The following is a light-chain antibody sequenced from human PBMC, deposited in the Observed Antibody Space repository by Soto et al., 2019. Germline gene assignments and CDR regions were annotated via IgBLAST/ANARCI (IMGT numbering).Light chain of an antibody. CDR1: SSDVGSYNL. CDR2: EGS. Sequence: QSALTQPASVSGSPGQSITISCTGTSSDVGSYNLVSWYQHHPGKAPKLMIYEGSKRPSGVSNRFSGSKSGNTASLTISGLQAEDEADYYCCSYAGSVLFGGGTKVTVL. J-gene: IGLJ2*01. CDR3: CSYAGSVL. V-gene: IGLV2-23*01.